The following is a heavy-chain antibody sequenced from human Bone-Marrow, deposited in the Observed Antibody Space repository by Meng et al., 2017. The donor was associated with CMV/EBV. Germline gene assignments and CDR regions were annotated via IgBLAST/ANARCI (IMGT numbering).Heavy chain of an antibody. J-gene: IGHJ4*02. D-gene: IGHD3-22*01. Sequence: ASVKVSCKASGYTFTGYYMHWVRQAPGQGLEWMGWINPNSGGTNYAQKFQGRVTMTCDTSIRTAYMELRRLRSDDTAVYFCANEGFYYDSSDYFDYWGQGTLVPVSS. CDR2: INPNSGGT. CDR3: ANEGFYYDSSDYFDY. V-gene: IGHV1-2*02. CDR1: GYTFTGYY.